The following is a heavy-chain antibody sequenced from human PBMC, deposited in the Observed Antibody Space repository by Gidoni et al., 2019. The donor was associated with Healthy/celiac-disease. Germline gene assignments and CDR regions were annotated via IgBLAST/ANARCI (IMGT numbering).Heavy chain of an antibody. CDR3: ARQQGAMIVVVTYFDY. Sequence: QLQLQESGPGLVKPSETLSLTCTVSGGSISSSSYYWGWIRQPPGKGLEWIGSIYYSGSTYYNPSLKSRVTISVDTSKNQFSLKLSSVTAADTAVYYCARQQGAMIVVVTYFDYWGQGTLVTVSS. V-gene: IGHV4-39*01. CDR1: GGSISSSSYY. CDR2: IYYSGST. D-gene: IGHD3-22*01. J-gene: IGHJ4*02.